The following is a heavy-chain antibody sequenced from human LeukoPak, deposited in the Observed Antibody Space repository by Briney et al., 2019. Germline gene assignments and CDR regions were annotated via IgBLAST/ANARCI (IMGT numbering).Heavy chain of an antibody. D-gene: IGHD5-24*01. Sequence: QFGGSVRLSCAASGFTFSSYGMHWVRQAPGKGLEWVAVIWYDGSNKYYADSVKGRFTISRDNSKNTLYLQMNSLRAEDTAVYYCAKGRIEMATIGLPGATWGQGTLVTVSS. CDR1: GFTFSSYG. CDR2: IWYDGSNK. CDR3: AKGRIEMATIGLPGAT. V-gene: IGHV3-33*06. J-gene: IGHJ4*02.